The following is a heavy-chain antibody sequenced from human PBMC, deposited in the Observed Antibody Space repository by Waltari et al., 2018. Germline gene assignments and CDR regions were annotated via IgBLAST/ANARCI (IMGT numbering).Heavy chain of an antibody. Sequence: EVQLLESAGGLVQPGEALRLSCAASGFPFIGFALTWVRQAPGEGLECVASISGSGATPFYAESVKGRFTIVRDNSRDTVYLQMNSLRVDDSAVYYCAKGSRGYTNYFYDSWGQGTLVSVSS. D-gene: IGHD3-16*02. CDR2: ISGSGATP. J-gene: IGHJ4*02. V-gene: IGHV3-23*01. CDR1: GFPFIGFA. CDR3: AKGSRGYTNYFYDS.